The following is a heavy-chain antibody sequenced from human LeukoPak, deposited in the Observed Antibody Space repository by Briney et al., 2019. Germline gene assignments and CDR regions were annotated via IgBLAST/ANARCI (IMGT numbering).Heavy chain of an antibody. CDR2: IYHSGST. J-gene: IGHJ4*02. Sequence: SETLSLTCAVSGYSISSGYYWGWLRQPPRKGLEWIGSIYHSGSTYYNPSLKSRVTISVDTSKNQFSLKLSSVTSADTAVYYCARGSIVATTLDYWGQGTLATVSS. CDR3: ARGSIVATTLDY. CDR1: GYSISSGYY. D-gene: IGHD5-12*01. V-gene: IGHV4-38-2*01.